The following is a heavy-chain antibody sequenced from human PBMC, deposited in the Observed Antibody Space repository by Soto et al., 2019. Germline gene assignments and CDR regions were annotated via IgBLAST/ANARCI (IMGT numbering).Heavy chain of an antibody. CDR3: ARYYGVVGGCFDY. J-gene: IGHJ4*02. D-gene: IGHD1-26*01. CDR2: IYDSGST. Sequence: SVTLSLTCPVSGGYLSSGGYYLNWISQHPGKGLEWIGYIYDSGSTYYNPSLKSRVTISADTSKNQFSLKLRSVTAADTAVYYCARYYGVVGGCFDYWGQGTQVTVSA. V-gene: IGHV4-31*03. CDR1: GGYLSSGGYY.